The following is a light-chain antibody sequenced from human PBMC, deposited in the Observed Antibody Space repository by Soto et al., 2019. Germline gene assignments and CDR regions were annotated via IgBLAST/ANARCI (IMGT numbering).Light chain of an antibody. CDR2: GAS. CDR1: QSVSSSY. J-gene: IGKJ1*01. Sequence: EIVLTQSPGTLSLSPGERATLSCRASQSVSSSYLAWYHQKPGQAPRLLILGASSRATGIPDRFSGSGSGTDFTLTISRLEPEDFAVFYCQYYGTSPKPFGQGTKVEVK. CDR3: QYYGTSPKP. V-gene: IGKV3-20*01.